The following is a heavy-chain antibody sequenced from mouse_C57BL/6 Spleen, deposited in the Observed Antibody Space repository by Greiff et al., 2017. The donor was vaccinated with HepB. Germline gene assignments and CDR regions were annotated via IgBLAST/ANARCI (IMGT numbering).Heavy chain of an antibody. CDR2: IYPGSGST. V-gene: IGHV1-55*01. CDR3: ARGQLRLLFAY. D-gene: IGHD3-2*02. Sequence: QVQLQQPGAELVKPGASVKMSCKASGYTFTSYWITWVKQRPGQGLEWIGDIYPGSGSTNYNEKLTSKATLTVDTSSSTAYMQLSSLTSEDSAVYYCARGQLRLLFAYWGQGTLVTVSA. CDR1: GYTFTSYW. J-gene: IGHJ3*01.